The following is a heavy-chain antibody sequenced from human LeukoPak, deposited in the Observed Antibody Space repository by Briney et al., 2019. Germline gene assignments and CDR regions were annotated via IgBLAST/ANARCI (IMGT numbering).Heavy chain of an antibody. CDR2: IWYDGSNK. Sequence: SCKASGYTFTGYYMHWVRQAPGKGLEWVAVIWYDGSNKYYADSVKGRFTISRDNSKNTLYLQMNSLRAEDTAVYYCARCSSGWYGVDYWGQGTLVTVSS. J-gene: IGHJ4*02. V-gene: IGHV3-33*01. CDR3: ARCSSGWYGVDY. D-gene: IGHD6-19*01. CDR1: GYTFTGYY.